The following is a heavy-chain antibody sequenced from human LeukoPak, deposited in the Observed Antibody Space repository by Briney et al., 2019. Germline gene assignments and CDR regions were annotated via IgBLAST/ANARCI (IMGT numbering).Heavy chain of an antibody. Sequence: ASVKVSCKASGGTFSSYAISWVRQAPGQGLEWMGRIIPILGIANYAQKFQGRVTITADKSTSTAYMGPSSLRSEDTAVYYCATSDSGLWDYWGQGTLVTVSS. J-gene: IGHJ4*02. V-gene: IGHV1-69*04. CDR3: ATSDSGLWDY. CDR2: IIPILGIA. CDR1: GGTFSSYA. D-gene: IGHD4/OR15-4a*01.